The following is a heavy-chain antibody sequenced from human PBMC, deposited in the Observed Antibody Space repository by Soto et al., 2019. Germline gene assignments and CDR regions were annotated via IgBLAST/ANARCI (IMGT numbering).Heavy chain of an antibody. Sequence: GGSLRLSCAASGFTFSSYAMSWVRQAPGKGLEWVSAISGSGGSTYYADSVKGRFTISRDNSKNTLYLQMNSLRADDTAVYYCAKDRAPLWFGENWFDPWGQGTLVTVSS. D-gene: IGHD3-10*01. CDR2: ISGSGGST. CDR3: AKDRAPLWFGENWFDP. CDR1: GFTFSSYA. J-gene: IGHJ5*02. V-gene: IGHV3-23*01.